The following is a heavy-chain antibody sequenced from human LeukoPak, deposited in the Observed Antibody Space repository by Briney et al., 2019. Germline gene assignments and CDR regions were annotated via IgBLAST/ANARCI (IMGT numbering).Heavy chain of an antibody. CDR3: AKLATSDTGETY. Sequence: EASVKVSCKASGYTFTINHIHWMRQAPGQGLEWMGVINPSGDSTTYAQNFQGRVTMTRDTSTSTVYMELRSLRSEDTAIYYCAKLATSDTGETYWGQGTLVTVSS. J-gene: IGHJ4*02. D-gene: IGHD3-16*01. CDR2: INPSGDST. V-gene: IGHV1-46*01. CDR1: GYTFTINH.